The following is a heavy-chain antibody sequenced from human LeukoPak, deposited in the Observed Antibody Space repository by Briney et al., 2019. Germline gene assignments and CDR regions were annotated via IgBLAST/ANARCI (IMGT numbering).Heavy chain of an antibody. CDR1: GYTFTSYY. D-gene: IGHD2-15*01. V-gene: IGHV1-69*06. Sequence: SVKVSCKASGYTFTSYYMHWVRQAPGQGLEWMGGIIPIFGTANYAQKFQGRVTITADKSTSTAYMELSSLRSEDTAVYYCAREGYCSGGSCYSRWFDPWGQGTLVTVSS. J-gene: IGHJ5*02. CDR2: IIPIFGTA. CDR3: AREGYCSGGSCYSRWFDP.